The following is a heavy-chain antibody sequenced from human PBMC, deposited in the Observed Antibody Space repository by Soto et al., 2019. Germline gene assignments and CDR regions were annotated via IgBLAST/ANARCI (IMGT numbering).Heavy chain of an antibody. Sequence: ASVKVSCKASGGTFSSYAISWVRQAPGQGXEWMGGIIPIFGTANYAQKFQGRVTITADESTSTAYMELSSLRSEDTAVYYCARAGRSSWYGGPYYYYGMDVWGQGTTVTVSS. CDR3: ARAGRSSWYGGPYYYYGMDV. J-gene: IGHJ6*02. D-gene: IGHD6-13*01. V-gene: IGHV1-69*13. CDR2: IIPIFGTA. CDR1: GGTFSSYA.